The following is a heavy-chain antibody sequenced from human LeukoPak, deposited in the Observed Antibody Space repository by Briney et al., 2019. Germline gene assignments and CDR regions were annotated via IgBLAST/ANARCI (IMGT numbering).Heavy chain of an antibody. CDR3: ARDLGGGTDY. Sequence: GGSLRLSCAASGFTFNSYAMRWVRQAPGKGLEWVSTISGINKSTYYADSVKGRFTISRDNAKNTLYLQMNSLRAEDTAVYYCARDLGGGTDYWGQGTLVTVSS. V-gene: IGHV3-23*01. D-gene: IGHD3-16*01. CDR2: ISGINKST. CDR1: GFTFNSYA. J-gene: IGHJ4*02.